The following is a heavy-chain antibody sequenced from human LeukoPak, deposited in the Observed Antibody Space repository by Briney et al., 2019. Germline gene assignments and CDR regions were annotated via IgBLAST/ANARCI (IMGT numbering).Heavy chain of an antibody. J-gene: IGHJ4*02. CDR1: GFTFSSYG. V-gene: IGHV3-21*01. CDR2: ISTSSSYI. CDR3: ARGALGLPDSPFDY. D-gene: IGHD5-18*01. Sequence: PGGSLRLSCAASGFTFSSYGMSWVRQAPGKGLEWVSSISTSSSYIYYADSVKGRFTISRDNAKNSLYLQMNSLRAEDTAVYYCARGALGLPDSPFDYWGQGTLVTVSS.